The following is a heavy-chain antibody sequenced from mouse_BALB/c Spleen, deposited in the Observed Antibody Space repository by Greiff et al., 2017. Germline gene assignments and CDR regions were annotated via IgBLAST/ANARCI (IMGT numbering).Heavy chain of an antibody. D-gene: IGHD2-2*01. CDR3: ARKGDGYDRGYAMDY. Sequence: VKLVESGPGLVQPSQSLSITCTVSGFSLTSYGVHWVRQSPGKGLEWLGVIWSGGSTDYNAAFISRLSISKDNSKSQVFFKMNSLQANDTAIYYCARKGDGYDRGYAMDYWGQGTSVTVSS. J-gene: IGHJ4*01. CDR2: IWSGGST. CDR1: GFSLTSYG. V-gene: IGHV2-2*02.